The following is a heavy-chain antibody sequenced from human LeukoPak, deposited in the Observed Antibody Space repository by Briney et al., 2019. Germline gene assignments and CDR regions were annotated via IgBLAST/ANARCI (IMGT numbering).Heavy chain of an antibody. V-gene: IGHV1-69*01. CDR1: GGTFSSYA. Sequence: SVKVSCKASGGTFSSYAISWVRQAPGQGLEWMGGIIPIFGTANYAQKFQGRVTITADESTGTAYMELSSLRSEDTAVYYCARASKDIVVVPAAGLDYWGQGTLVTVSS. CDR2: IIPIFGTA. D-gene: IGHD2-2*01. J-gene: IGHJ4*02. CDR3: ARASKDIVVVPAAGLDY.